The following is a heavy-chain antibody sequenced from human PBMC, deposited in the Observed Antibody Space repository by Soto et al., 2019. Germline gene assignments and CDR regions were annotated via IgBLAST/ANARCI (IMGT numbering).Heavy chain of an antibody. CDR2: IYRGGNT. CDR3: ARGPYYYDNVGG. D-gene: IGHD3-22*01. Sequence: VASLRLSCVVSGFSVSTSYMSWVRQAQGTGLEWVSLIYRGGNTYYADSVKGRFTISRDNSKNTLYLQMNSVRAEDTVVYYCARGPYYYDNVGGWGQGTQVTVSS. J-gene: IGHJ4*02. CDR1: GFSVSTSY. V-gene: IGHV3-53*01.